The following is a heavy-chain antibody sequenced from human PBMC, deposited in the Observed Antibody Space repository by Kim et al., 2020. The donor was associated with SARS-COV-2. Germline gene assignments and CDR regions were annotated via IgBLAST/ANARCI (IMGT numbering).Heavy chain of an antibody. CDR1: GFTFSNYL. Sequence: GGSLRLSCSASGFTFSNYLLNWVRQAPGKGLEWVSAIKGGGGNTFYADSVKGRFTISRDNPKNTLYLQMNSLRAEDTAIYYCAKSQASYFHDALDVWGRGKMVTVSS. CDR2: IKGGGGNT. D-gene: IGHD3-10*01. J-gene: IGHJ3*01. V-gene: IGHV3-23*01. CDR3: AKSQASYFHDALDV.